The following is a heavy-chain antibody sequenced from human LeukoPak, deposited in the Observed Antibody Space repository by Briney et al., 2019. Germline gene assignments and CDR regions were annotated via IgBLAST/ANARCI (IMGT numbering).Heavy chain of an antibody. V-gene: IGHV3-7*01. Sequence: GGSLRLSCAASGFTFSSYWMNWARQAPGKGLEWVASINHNGNVNYYVDSVKGRFTISRDNSKNTLSLQMNSLRAEDTAVYYCARGVAAAGWYYFDYWGQGTLVTVSS. J-gene: IGHJ4*02. D-gene: IGHD6-13*01. CDR2: INHNGNVN. CDR3: ARGVAAAGWYYFDY. CDR1: GFTFSSYW.